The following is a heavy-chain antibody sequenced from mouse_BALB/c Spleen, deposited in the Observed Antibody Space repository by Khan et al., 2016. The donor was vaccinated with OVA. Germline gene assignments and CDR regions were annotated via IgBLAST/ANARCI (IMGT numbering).Heavy chain of an antibody. J-gene: IGHJ3*01. V-gene: IGHV5-6*01. CDR1: GFTFSSYS. CDR2: ISSGGDYT. Sequence: EVELVESGGDLVKPGGSLKLSCAASGFTFSSYSMSWVRQTPDKRLEWVATISSGGDYTYYPDSVKGRFTISSDNAKNTLYLQMSSLKSEDTAMCYCASHLTGSFAYWGQGTLVTVSA. CDR3: ASHLTGSFAY. D-gene: IGHD4-1*01.